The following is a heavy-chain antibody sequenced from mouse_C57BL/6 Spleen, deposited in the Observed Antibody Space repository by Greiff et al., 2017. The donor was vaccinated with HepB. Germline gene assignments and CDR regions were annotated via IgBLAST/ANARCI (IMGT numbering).Heavy chain of an antibody. CDR1: GFTFSDYG. J-gene: IGHJ4*01. CDR2: ISSGSSTI. Sequence: DVKLVESGGGLVKPGGSLKLSCAASGFTFSDYGMHWVRQAPEKGLEWVAYISSGSSTIYYADTVKGRFTISRDNAKNTLFLQMTSLRSEDTAMYYCARTRITIDYAMDYWGQGTSVTVSS. V-gene: IGHV5-17*01. CDR3: ARTRITIDYAMDY. D-gene: IGHD1-1*02.